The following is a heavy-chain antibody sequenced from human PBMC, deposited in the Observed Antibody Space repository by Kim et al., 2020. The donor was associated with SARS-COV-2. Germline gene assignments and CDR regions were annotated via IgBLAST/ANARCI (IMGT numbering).Heavy chain of an antibody. V-gene: IGHV4-30-4*01. CDR2: IYYSGST. CDR3: ARGGYCSGGSCYSDY. Sequence: SETLSLTCTVSGGSISSGDYYWSWIRQPPGKGLEWIGYIYYSGSTYYNPSLKSRVTISVDTYKNQFSLKLSSVTAADTAVYYCARGGYCSGGSCYSDYWGQGTLVTVSS. D-gene: IGHD2-15*01. J-gene: IGHJ4*02. CDR1: GGSISSGDYY.